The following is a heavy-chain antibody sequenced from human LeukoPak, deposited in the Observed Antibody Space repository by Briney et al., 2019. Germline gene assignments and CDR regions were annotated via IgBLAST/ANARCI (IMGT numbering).Heavy chain of an antibody. Sequence: GGSLRLSCAASGFTFSTYAMSWVRQAPGKGLEWVSRINSDGSSTSYADSVKGRFTISRDNAKNTLYLQMNSLRAEDTAVYYCARHRDLDYWGQGTLVTVSS. V-gene: IGHV3-74*01. CDR2: INSDGSST. CDR1: GFTFSTYA. CDR3: ARHRDLDY. J-gene: IGHJ4*02. D-gene: IGHD5-24*01.